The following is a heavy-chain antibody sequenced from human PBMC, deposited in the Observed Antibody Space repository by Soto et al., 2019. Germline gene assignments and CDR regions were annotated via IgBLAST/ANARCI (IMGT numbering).Heavy chain of an antibody. V-gene: IGHV6-1*01. Sequence: SQTLSLTCAISGDSVSSNSAAWNCIRQSPSRGIECLGRTKYRSKWYNDYEVSVKSRITINPDKSKNQFSLKMNSVTPEDTAVYYCARGKAVDNNWFDHWGKGTLVTVSS. D-gene: IGHD5-12*01. J-gene: IGHJ5*02. CDR3: ARGKAVDNNWFDH. CDR2: TKYRSKWYN. CDR1: GDSVSSNSAA.